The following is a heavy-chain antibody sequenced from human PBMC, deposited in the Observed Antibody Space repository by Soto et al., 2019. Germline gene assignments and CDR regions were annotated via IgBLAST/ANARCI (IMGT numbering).Heavy chain of an antibody. CDR1: GFTFSTYE. V-gene: IGHV3-48*03. Sequence: GGCLRLSCAASGFTFSTYEFNWVRQAPGRGLEWISYISVSGNIIKYAESGKGRFTISRDNAENSIHLHMSNLRVDDTALYFCVRDTMRASAAASLDYWGQGTQVTVSS. J-gene: IGHJ4*02. D-gene: IGHD2-2*01. CDR3: VRDTMRASAAASLDY. CDR2: ISVSGNII.